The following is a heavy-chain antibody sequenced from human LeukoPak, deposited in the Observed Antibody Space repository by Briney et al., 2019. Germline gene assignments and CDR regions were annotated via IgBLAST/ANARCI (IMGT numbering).Heavy chain of an antibody. CDR3: ARVLHKRNYDSSVYYGY. V-gene: IGHV3-21*01. CDR2: ISSSSIYR. D-gene: IGHD3-22*01. Sequence: GESLRLSCAASGFTFSSYAMNWVRQAPGKGLEWVSSISSSSIYRCSADSVKGRFTISRDNAKNSLYLQMNSLRAEDTAVYYCARVLHKRNYDSSVYYGYWGQGTLVTVSS. J-gene: IGHJ4*02. CDR1: GFTFSSYA.